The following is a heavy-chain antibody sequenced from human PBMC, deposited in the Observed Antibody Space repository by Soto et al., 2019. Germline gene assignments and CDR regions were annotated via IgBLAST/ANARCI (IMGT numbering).Heavy chain of an antibody. CDR1: GGSINSYY. D-gene: IGHD2-15*01. CDR3: ARVGLSGGNSGYAFDI. V-gene: IGHV4-59*01. J-gene: IGHJ3*02. CDR2: VSHSGGS. Sequence: QVQLQESGPGLVKPSETLSLTCSVSGGSINSYYWGWIRQPPGKGLEWIGYVSHSGGSSYNPSLKSRVTISLDTSQNQFSLRLTSVSTADTAVYYCARVGLSGGNSGYAFDIWGQGTMVTVSS.